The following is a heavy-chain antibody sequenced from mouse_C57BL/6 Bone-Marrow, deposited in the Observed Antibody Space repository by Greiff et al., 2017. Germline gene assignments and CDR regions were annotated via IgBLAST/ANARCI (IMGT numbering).Heavy chain of an antibody. J-gene: IGHJ1*03. CDR1: GYTFTSYD. Sequence: VQLQQSGPELVKPGASVKLSCKASGYTFTSYDINWVQQRPGKGLAWIGWIYPRGGCTKYTDKFKGKATLTVDTSSSTSYMELHSLTSEDSAVYFCARDYGSSYWYFDVWGTGTTVTVSA. CDR3: ARDYGSSYWYFDV. V-gene: IGHV1-85*01. CDR2: IYPRGGCT. D-gene: IGHD1-1*01.